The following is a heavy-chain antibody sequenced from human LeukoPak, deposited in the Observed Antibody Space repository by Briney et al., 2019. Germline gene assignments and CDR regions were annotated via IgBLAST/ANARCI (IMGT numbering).Heavy chain of an antibody. CDR3: ARWSSFYYYYMDV. CDR2: IYYSGST. CDR1: GGSISSYY. Sequence: SETLSLTCTVSGGSISSYYWSWIRQPPGKGLEWIGYIYYSGSTNYNPSLKSRVTISVDASKNQFSLKLSSVTAADTAVYYCARWSSFYYYYMDVWGKGTTVTVSS. V-gene: IGHV4-59*01. D-gene: IGHD6-13*01. J-gene: IGHJ6*03.